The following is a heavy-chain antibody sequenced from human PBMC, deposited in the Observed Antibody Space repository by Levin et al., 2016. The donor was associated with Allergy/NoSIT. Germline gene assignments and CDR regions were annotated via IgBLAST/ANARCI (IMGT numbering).Heavy chain of an antibody. Sequence: SETLSLTCTVSGGSISSGGYYWSWIRQHPGKGLEWIGYIYYSGSTYYNPSLKSRVTISVDTSKNQFSLKLSSVTAADTAVYYCARGKKPLEMATILSRQDYFDYWGQGTLVTVSS. CDR1: GGSISSGGYY. D-gene: IGHD5-24*01. CDR2: IYYSGST. V-gene: IGHV4-31*03. CDR3: ARGKKPLEMATILSRQDYFDY. J-gene: IGHJ4*02.